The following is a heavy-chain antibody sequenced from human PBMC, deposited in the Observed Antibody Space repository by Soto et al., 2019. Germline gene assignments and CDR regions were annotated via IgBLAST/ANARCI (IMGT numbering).Heavy chain of an antibody. CDR1: GFTFSSHW. CDR3: VRGASGYYYVDS. J-gene: IGHJ4*02. CDR2: INSGGSTT. Sequence: EVQLVESGGGLVQPGGSLRLSCAASGFTFSSHWIHWVRQATGKGLVWVSRINSGGSTTDYADSVKGRFTISRDNAKNTLYLQMNGLRGEDTAVYHCVRGASGYYYVDSWGQGTLVTVSS. D-gene: IGHD3-22*01. V-gene: IGHV3-74*01.